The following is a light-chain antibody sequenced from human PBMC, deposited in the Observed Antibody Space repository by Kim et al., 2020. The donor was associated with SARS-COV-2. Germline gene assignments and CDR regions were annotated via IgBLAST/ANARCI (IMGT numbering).Light chain of an antibody. Sequence: SLSPGERAPLSCRASQSISNNYLAWYQQKPGQSPRLLIYGASSRATGIPDRFSGSGSGTDFTLTISRLEPEDFAVYYCQQYDSAYTFGQGTKLEI. CDR2: GAS. J-gene: IGKJ2*01. CDR1: QSISNNY. CDR3: QQYDSAYT. V-gene: IGKV3-20*01.